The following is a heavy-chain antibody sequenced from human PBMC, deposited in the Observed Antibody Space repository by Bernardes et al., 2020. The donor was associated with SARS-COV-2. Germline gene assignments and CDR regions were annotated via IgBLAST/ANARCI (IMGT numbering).Heavy chain of an antibody. CDR1: GYTYTNYG. Sequence: ASVKVSCKASGYTYTNYGIGWVREAPGHGLEWLGWIRGYNGNTNYARHPQGRITMTSDLSTKTAFMELRRLRSDDTALYYCAGVEGFCSGGTCFSLFYFDHWGQGTLVSVSS. J-gene: IGHJ4*02. CDR3: AGVEGFCSGGTCFSLFYFDH. V-gene: IGHV1-18*04. CDR2: IRGYNGNT. D-gene: IGHD2-15*01.